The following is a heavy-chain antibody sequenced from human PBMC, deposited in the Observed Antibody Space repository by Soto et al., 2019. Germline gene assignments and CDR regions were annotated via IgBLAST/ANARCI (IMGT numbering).Heavy chain of an antibody. V-gene: IGHV1-2*02. J-gene: IGHJ4*02. CDR3: ARYIGQGIAHFPDY. D-gene: IGHD6-13*01. CDR1: GYTFTGYY. CDR2: INPNSGGT. Sequence: ASVKVSCKASGYTFTGYYMHWVRQAPGQGREWMGWINPNSGGTNYAQKFQGRVTMTRDTSISTAYMELSRLRSDDTAVYYCARYIGQGIAHFPDYWGQGTLVTVSS.